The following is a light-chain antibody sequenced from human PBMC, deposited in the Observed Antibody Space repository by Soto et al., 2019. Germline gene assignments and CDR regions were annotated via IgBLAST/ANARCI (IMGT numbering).Light chain of an antibody. CDR3: SSYAGSNNFVV. Sequence: QSVLTQPASVSGSPGQSITISCTGTSSDVGSYNLVSWYQQHPGKAPKLMIYEGSKRPSGVPDRFSGSKSGNTASLTVSGLQAEDEADYYCSSYAGSNNFVVFGGGTKLTVL. CDR1: SSDVGSYNL. CDR2: EGS. J-gene: IGLJ2*01. V-gene: IGLV2-14*02.